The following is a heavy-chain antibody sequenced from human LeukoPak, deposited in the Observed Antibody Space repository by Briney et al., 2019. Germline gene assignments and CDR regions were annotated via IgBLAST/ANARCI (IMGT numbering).Heavy chain of an antibody. V-gene: IGHV3-66*02. Sequence: PGGSLRLSCAASGFTFSSNYMCWVRQAPGKGLEWVSLIYSGGDRYYADSVKGRFTISRDNSKNTLYLQMDSLRPEDTAVYYCATRYCSSASCYYRGAFDIWGQGTMVTVSS. J-gene: IGHJ3*02. CDR1: GFTFSSNY. CDR3: ATRYCSSASCYYRGAFDI. D-gene: IGHD2-2*01. CDR2: IYSGGDR.